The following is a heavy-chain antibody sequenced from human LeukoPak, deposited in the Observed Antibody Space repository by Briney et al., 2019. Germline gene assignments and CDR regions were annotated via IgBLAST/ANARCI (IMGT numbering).Heavy chain of an antibody. D-gene: IGHD1-26*01. Sequence: SQTLSLTCTVSGRSISSYYWSWIRQPAGKGLEWIGRLYTSGSTNYNPSLKSRVTISVDTSKNQLSLKLSAVTAAYTAVYYWARAPAPWYGGSHSDAFDIWGQGTMVTVSS. J-gene: IGHJ3*02. V-gene: IGHV4-4*07. CDR1: GRSISSYY. CDR3: ARAPAPWYGGSHSDAFDI. CDR2: LYTSGST.